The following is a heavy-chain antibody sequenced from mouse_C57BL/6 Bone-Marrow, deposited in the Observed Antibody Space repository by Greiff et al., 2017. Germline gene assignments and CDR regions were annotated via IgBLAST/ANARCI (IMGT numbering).Heavy chain of an antibody. CDR3: ARNPRWYFDV. Sequence: VKVEESGPGLVQPSQSLSITCTVSGFSLTSYGVHWVRQSPGKGLEWLGVIWSGGSTDSNAAFISRLSISKDNSKSQVFFKMNSLQADDTAIYYCARNPRWYFDVWGTGTTVTVSS. CDR2: IWSGGST. CDR1: GFSLTSYG. V-gene: IGHV2-2*01. J-gene: IGHJ1*03.